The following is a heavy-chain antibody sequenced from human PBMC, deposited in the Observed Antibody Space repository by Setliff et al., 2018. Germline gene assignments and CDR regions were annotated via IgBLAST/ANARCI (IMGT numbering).Heavy chain of an antibody. V-gene: IGHV4-4*07. Sequence: PSETLSLTCTVSGDSVGSYYWSWIRQSAGKGLEWIGRIYNNGNAHYNPSLKSRVTMSLDTSKNLFSLELRSVTAADTAVYYCARDGPLTFCHGDCYFDYWGQGTLVTSPQ. J-gene: IGHJ4*02. CDR2: IYNNGNA. CDR3: ARDGPLTFCHGDCYFDY. CDR1: GDSVGSYY. D-gene: IGHD2-21*02.